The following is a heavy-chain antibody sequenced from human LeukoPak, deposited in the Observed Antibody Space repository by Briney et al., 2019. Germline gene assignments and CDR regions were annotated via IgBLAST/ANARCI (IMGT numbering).Heavy chain of an antibody. V-gene: IGHV4-34*01. CDR3: ARGSDRGYTY. D-gene: IGHD5-12*01. Sequence: SETLSLTCAVYGGSFNGYYWSWIRQPPGKGLEWIGEINHRGSTEYNPSLKSRVTISVDTSKNQFSLKLSSVTAADTAVYYCARGSDRGYTYWGQGSLVTVSS. CDR2: INHRGST. J-gene: IGHJ4*02. CDR1: GGSFNGYY.